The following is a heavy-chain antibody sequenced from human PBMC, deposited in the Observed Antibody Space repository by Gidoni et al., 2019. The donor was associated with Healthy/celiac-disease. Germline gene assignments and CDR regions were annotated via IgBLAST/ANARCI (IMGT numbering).Heavy chain of an antibody. CDR3: SRDIRLGYCGGDCYSPWFDP. J-gene: IGHJ5*02. D-gene: IGHD2-21*01. CDR1: GGSISSYY. Sequence: SEALSLTCTVSGGSISSYYWSWIRQPAGKGLEWIGRIYTSGSTNYTPSLKSRVTMSVDTSKNQFSLKLSSVTAADTAVYYCSRDIRLGYCGGDCYSPWFDPWGQGTLVTVSS. CDR2: IYTSGST. V-gene: IGHV4-4*07.